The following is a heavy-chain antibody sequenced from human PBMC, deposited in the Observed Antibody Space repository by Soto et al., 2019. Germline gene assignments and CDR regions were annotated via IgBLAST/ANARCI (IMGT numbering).Heavy chain of an antibody. Sequence: QVQLVESGGGVVQPGRSLRLSCAASGFTVSAYTMHWVRQAPGKGLEWVAVISSDGSHKYYADSLKGRFTISRDNSTNTLYLQMNSLRAEDKAVYFCARWEQPLFDYWGQGTLVTVSS. J-gene: IGHJ4*02. CDR2: ISSDGSHK. D-gene: IGHD1-26*01. CDR3: ARWEQPLFDY. CDR1: GFTVSAYT. V-gene: IGHV3-30-3*01.